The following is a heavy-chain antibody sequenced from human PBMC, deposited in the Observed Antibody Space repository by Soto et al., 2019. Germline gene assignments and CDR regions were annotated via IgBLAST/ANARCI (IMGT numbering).Heavy chain of an antibody. CDR2: IIPIFNTA. CDR3: ARGLVVPAGIRYYYYGMDV. J-gene: IGHJ6*02. CDR1: GVTFSNYA. Sequence: GASVQVSCKASGVTFSNYAIRWVRQAPGQGLEWMGGIIPIFNTANYAQKFQGRVTITADKSTSTAYMELSSLRSEDTAVYYCARGLVVPAGIRYYYYGMDVWGQGTTVTVSS. V-gene: IGHV1-69*06. D-gene: IGHD2-2*01.